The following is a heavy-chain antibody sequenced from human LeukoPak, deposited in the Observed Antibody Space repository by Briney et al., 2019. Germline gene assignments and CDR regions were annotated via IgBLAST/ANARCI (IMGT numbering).Heavy chain of an antibody. CDR2: MNPISGIT. J-gene: IGHJ4*02. D-gene: IGHD3-22*01. CDR3: AREDYYDSGSNDY. Sequence: APVKVSCKASGYTFTSYDIIWVRQATGHRLEPRGWMNPISGITGYAQKFQGRVTIGRNTSISTAYLELSSLRSEDTAVYYCAREDYYDSGSNDYWGQGTLVTVSS. V-gene: IGHV1-8*03. CDR1: GYTFTSYD.